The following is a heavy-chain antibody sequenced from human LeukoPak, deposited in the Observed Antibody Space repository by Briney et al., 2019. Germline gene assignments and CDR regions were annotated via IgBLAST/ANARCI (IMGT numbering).Heavy chain of an antibody. V-gene: IGHV4-4*07. CDR2: LHTSGGP. CDR3: AARGGALDY. J-gene: IGHJ4*02. D-gene: IGHD3-10*01. Sequence: SETLSLTCSVSGGSISLWQWNWIRQVAGKGLEWIGRLHTSGGPKYNPSLKSRVTMSLDTSKNQFFLKVSSVTAADTAVYFCAARGGALDYWGQGILVTVSS. CDR1: GGSISLWQ.